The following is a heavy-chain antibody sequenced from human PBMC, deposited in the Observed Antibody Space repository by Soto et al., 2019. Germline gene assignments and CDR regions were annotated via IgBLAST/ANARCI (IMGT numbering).Heavy chain of an antibody. CDR3: ARGRGNCVVTTCYLPFDS. D-gene: IGHD2-2*01. J-gene: IGHJ4*02. CDR2: IYTDGNT. Sequence: EVQLVETGGGLIQPGGSLILSCAASGFTVSSKYVSWLRQAPGKGLEWVSIIYTDGNTYYADSVKGRFTIFRDNSKNTQSLQMNSLTAEYTAVYFCARGRGNCVVTTCYLPFDSWGQGTVVTVSS. CDR1: GFTVSSKY. V-gene: IGHV3-53*02.